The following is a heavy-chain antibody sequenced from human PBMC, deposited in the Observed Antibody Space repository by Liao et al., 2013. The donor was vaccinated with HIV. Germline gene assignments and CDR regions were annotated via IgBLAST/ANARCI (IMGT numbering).Heavy chain of an antibody. Sequence: QLQLQESGPGLVKPSETLSLTCTLSGGSITTGSHYWSWIRQPPGKGLEWLGEINHSGSTNYNPSLKSRVTISVDTSKNQFSLKLSSVTAADTAVYYCARTRDTSGYYYVVHYFDHWGQGTLVTVSS. CDR1: GGSITTGSHY. D-gene: IGHD3-22*01. CDR2: INHSGST. CDR3: ARTRDTSGYYYVVHYFDH. J-gene: IGHJ4*02. V-gene: IGHV4-39*07.